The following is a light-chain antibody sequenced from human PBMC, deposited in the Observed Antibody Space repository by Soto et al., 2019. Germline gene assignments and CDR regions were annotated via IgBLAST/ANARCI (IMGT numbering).Light chain of an antibody. V-gene: IGKV3-20*01. CDR3: QQYGSSGT. CDR1: QSVSNNY. Sequence: EILFTQSPGTLSLSPGERVTIPCRASQSVSNNYLAWYQPKPGKAPRLLIYGASNRATGIPDRLSGSGSGTDFTLTISRLEPEDSAVYYCQQYGSSGTFGQGTKVDIK. CDR2: GAS. J-gene: IGKJ1*01.